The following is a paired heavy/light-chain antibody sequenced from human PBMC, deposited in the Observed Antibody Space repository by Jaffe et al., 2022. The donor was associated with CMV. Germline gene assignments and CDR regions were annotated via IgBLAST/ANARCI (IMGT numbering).Light chain of an antibody. Sequence: SSELTQDPAVSVALGQTVRITCQGDSLRSYYASWYQQKPGQAPVLVIYGKNNRPSGIPDRFSGSSSGNTASLTITGAQAEDEADYYCNSRDSSGNWVFGGGTKLTVL. V-gene: IGLV3-19*01. CDR1: SLRSYY. J-gene: IGLJ3*02. CDR2: GKN. CDR3: NSRDSSGNWV.
Heavy chain of an antibody. D-gene: IGHD3-22*01. CDR2: ISSSSSYT. CDR3: ARVIVYDSSGQTTYFDY. Sequence: QVQLVESGGGLVKPGGSLRLSCAASGFTFSDYYMSWIRQAPGKGLEWVSYISSSSSYTNYADSVKGRFTISRDNAKNSLYLQMNSLRAEDTAVYYCARVIVYDSSGQTTYFDYWGQGTLVTVSS. V-gene: IGHV3-11*06. J-gene: IGHJ4*02. CDR1: GFTFSDYY.